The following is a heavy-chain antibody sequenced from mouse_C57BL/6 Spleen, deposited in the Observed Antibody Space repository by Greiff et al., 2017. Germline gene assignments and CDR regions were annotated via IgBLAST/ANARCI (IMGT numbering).Heavy chain of an antibody. V-gene: IGHV1-26*01. Sequence: EVQLQQSGPELVKPGASVKISCKASGYTFTDYYMNWVKQSHGKSLEWIGDINPNNGGTSYNQKFKGKATLTVDKSSSTAYMELRSLTSEDSAVYYCARRSNYWEPYAMDYWGQGTSVTVSS. J-gene: IGHJ4*01. CDR2: INPNNGGT. CDR3: ARRSNYWEPYAMDY. CDR1: GYTFTDYY. D-gene: IGHD2-5*01.